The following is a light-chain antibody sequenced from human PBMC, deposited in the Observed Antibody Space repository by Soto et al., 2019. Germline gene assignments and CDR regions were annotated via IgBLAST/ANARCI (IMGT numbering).Light chain of an antibody. J-gene: IGKJ2*01. CDR3: QQYTSYYT. CDR2: TAS. CDR1: QSIGSW. V-gene: IGKV1-5*03. Sequence: DVQMTQSPSTLSASVGDRVTITCRASQSIGSWLAWYQQKPGKAPKLLLYTASSLQSGVPSRFSGSGSGTEFTLTISSLQPDDFATYFCQQYTSYYTFGQGTKLEIK.